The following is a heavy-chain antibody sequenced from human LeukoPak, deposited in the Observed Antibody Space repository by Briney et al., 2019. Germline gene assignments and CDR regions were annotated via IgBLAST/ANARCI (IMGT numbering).Heavy chain of an antibody. J-gene: IGHJ6*02. CDR3: ARRNYYYYGMDV. V-gene: IGHV4-39*01. Sequence: PSETLSLTCIVSGGSISTSAYYWGWIRQPPGEGLQWIGSIYYSGSTNYNPSLKSRVTISVDTSKNQFSLKLSSVTAADTAVYYCARRNYYYYGMDVWGQGTTVTVSS. CDR2: IYYSGST. CDR1: GGSISTSAYY.